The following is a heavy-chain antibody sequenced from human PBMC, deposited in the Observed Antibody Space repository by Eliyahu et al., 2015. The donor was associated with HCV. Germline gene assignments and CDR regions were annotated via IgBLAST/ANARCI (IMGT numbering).Heavy chain of an antibody. Sequence: SVKVSCKPSGYIFTSYAMHWVRQAPGQSLECMGWINTGNGNTIYSQKFQGRVTITRDTSASTAYMELSSLRSEDTAVYYCAREMGPTRVEYFHHWGQGTLVTVSS. D-gene: IGHD1-26*01. CDR2: INTGNGNT. CDR3: AREMGPTRVEYFHH. CDR1: GYIFTSYA. V-gene: IGHV1-3*04. J-gene: IGHJ1*01.